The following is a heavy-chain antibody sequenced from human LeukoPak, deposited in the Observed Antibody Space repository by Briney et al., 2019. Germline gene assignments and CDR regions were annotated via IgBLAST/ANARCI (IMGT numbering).Heavy chain of an antibody. J-gene: IGHJ4*02. CDR2: ISYDGSNK. V-gene: IGHV3-30*01. CDR1: GFTFSSYA. CDR3: ARIVSATDFAY. Sequence: GRSLRLSCGASGFTFSSYAMHWVRQAPGKGLEWVAVISYDGSNKYYADSVKGRFTISRDNSKNTLYLQMNSLRAEDTAVYYCARIVSATDFAYWGQGTLVTVSS. D-gene: IGHD2-15*01.